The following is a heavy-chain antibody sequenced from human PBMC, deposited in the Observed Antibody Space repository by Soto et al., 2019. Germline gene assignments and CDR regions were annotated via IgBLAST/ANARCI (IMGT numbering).Heavy chain of an antibody. CDR1: GYSFTSYW. D-gene: IGHD3-3*01. CDR2: IYPGDSDT. J-gene: IGHJ4*02. V-gene: IGHV5-51*01. Sequence: GESLKISCXGSGYSFTSYWIGWVRQMPGKGLEWMGIIYPGDSDTRYSPSFQGQVTISADKSISTAYLQWSSLKASDTAMYYCARSYDFWSGYYRPLFSYWGQGTLVTVSS. CDR3: ARSYDFWSGYYRPLFSY.